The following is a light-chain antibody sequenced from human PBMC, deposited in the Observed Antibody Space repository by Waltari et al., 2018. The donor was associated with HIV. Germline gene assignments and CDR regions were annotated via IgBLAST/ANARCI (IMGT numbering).Light chain of an antibody. V-gene: IGKV3-15*01. J-gene: IGKJ4*01. CDR2: GAS. CDR1: N. CDR3: QQYDVWPLT. Sequence: NLAWYQQRPGQPPRLLVYGASTRASDVSTRFSASGSGTEFTLTITSVRSEDFATYFCQQYDVWPLTFGGGTNVDLK.